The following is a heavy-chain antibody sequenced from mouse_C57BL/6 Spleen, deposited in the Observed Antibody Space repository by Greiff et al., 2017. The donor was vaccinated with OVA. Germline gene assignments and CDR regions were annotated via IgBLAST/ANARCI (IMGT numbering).Heavy chain of an antibody. D-gene: IGHD4-1*01. CDR3: ARRWDWYFDV. CDR1: GYTFTSYW. CDR2: IYPSDSYT. Sequence: QVQLQQPGAELVMPGASVKLSCKASGYTFTSYWMHWVKQRPGQGLEWIGEIYPSDSYTNYNQKFKGKSTLTVDKSSSTAYMQLSSLTSEDAAVYYCARRWDWYFDVWGTGTTVTVSS. J-gene: IGHJ1*03. V-gene: IGHV1-69*01.